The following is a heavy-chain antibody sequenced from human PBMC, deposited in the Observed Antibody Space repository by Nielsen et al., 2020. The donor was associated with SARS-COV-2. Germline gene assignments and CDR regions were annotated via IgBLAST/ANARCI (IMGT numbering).Heavy chain of an antibody. D-gene: IGHD6-6*01. CDR3: ARGHVSYTSSSDLLY. V-gene: IGHV1-18*01. CDR2: INSYNGNT. J-gene: IGHJ4*02. Sequence: ASVKVSCKASGYSFSTYGFSWVRQAPGQGLEWMGWINSYNGNTDYAQNFKGRVTMTTDTSTSTAYMELRRLTSDDTAVYFCARGHVSYTSSSDLLYWGQGTLVTVSS. CDR1: GYSFSTYG.